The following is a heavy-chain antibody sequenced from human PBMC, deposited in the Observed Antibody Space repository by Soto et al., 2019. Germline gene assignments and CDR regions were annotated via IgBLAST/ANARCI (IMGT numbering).Heavy chain of an antibody. CDR3: AKDIKCEDFTYSYFYYGMDV. D-gene: IGHD3-16*01. CDR1: GFTFSDCS. V-gene: IGHV3-30*18. CDR2: TSYNGNNK. Sequence: GGSLRLSCAASGFTFSDCSMHWVRQAPGKGLEWVASTSYNGNNKYYGDSVKGRFTISRDNSKNTLHLEMITLRPEDTAVYYCAKDIKCEDFTYSYFYYGMDVWGQGTTVTVSS. J-gene: IGHJ6*02.